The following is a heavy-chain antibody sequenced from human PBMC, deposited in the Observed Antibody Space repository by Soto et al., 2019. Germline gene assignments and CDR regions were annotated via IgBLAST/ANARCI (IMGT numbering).Heavy chain of an antibody. Sequence: PSETLSLTCTVSGGSVSSGSYYWSWIRQPPGTGLEWIGYIYYSGSTNYNPSLKSRVTISVDTSKNQFSLKLSSVTAADTAVYYCARDRRFRYDILTGYSDSYYYYGMDVWGQGTTVTVSS. CDR1: GGSVSSGSYY. V-gene: IGHV4-61*01. D-gene: IGHD3-9*01. J-gene: IGHJ6*02. CDR3: ARDRRFRYDILTGYSDSYYYYGMDV. CDR2: IYYSGST.